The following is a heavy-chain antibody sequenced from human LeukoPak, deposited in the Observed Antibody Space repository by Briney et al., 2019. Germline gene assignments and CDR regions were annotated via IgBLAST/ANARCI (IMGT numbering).Heavy chain of an antibody. D-gene: IGHD4-17*01. J-gene: IGHJ6*03. CDR2: INPSGGST. Sequence: ASVPVSCQPSGYTFTGYYMHLVRQAPRHRLEWIGMINPSGGSTSYAQKVQGRVTMTRDMSTSTVDMELSSLRSENTAVYYCAREPTVTSDYYYYNYMDVWGKGTTVTVSS. CDR1: GYTFTGYY. V-gene: IGHV1-46*01. CDR3: AREPTVTSDYYYYNYMDV.